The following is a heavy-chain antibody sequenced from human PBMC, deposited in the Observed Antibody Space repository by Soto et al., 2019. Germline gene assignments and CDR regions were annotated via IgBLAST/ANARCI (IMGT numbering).Heavy chain of an antibody. J-gene: IGHJ6*03. CDR2: IIPILGIA. V-gene: IGHV1-69*02. CDR1: GGTFSSYT. D-gene: IGHD5-18*01. CDR3: ARLQDTAMDNYDYYYMDV. Sequence: QVELVHSGAEVKKPGSSVKVSCKASGGTFSSYTISWVRQSPGQGLEWMGRIIPILGIANYAQKFQGRVPITADKSTSTAYMELSSLISADTAVYYGARLQDTAMDNYDYYYMDVWGKGNTVTVSS.